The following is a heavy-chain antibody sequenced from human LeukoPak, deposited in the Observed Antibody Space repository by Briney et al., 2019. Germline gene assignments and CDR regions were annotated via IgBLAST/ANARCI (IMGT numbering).Heavy chain of an antibody. D-gene: IGHD3-10*01. CDR1: GFTFSSYS. J-gene: IGHJ4*02. CDR2: ISTGSTTI. V-gene: IGHV3-48*02. Sequence: GGSLRLSCAASGFTFSSYSMNCVRQAPGKGLEWVSYISTGSTTIYYADSVKGRFTISRDNAKNSLYLQMNSLRDEDTAVYYCARRVAMVQGVRYFDYWGQGTLVTVSS. CDR3: ARRVAMVQGVRYFDY.